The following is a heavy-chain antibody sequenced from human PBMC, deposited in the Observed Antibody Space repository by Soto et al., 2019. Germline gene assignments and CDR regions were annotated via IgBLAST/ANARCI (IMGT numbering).Heavy chain of an antibody. J-gene: IGHJ6*03. V-gene: IGHV3-23*01. D-gene: IGHD3-10*01. Sequence: GGSLRLSCAASGFTFSSYAMSWVRQAPGKGLEWVSAISGSGGSTYYADSVKGRFTISRDNSKNTLYLQMNSLRAEDTAVYYCAKVVAGDLYYYYYMDVWGKGTTVTVSS. CDR2: ISGSGGST. CDR3: AKVVAGDLYYYYYMDV. CDR1: GFTFSSYA.